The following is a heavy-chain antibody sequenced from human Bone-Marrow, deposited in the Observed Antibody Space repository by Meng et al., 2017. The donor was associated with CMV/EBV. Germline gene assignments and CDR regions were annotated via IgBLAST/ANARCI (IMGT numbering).Heavy chain of an antibody. J-gene: IGHJ6*02. Sequence: ASVKVSCKASGYTFTGYYMHWVRQAPGQGLEWMGWINPNSGGTNYAQKFQGRVTMTRDTSISTAYMELNRLRSDDAAVYYCARADGGGYYYYGMDVWGQGTTVTVSS. D-gene: IGHD4-23*01. CDR2: INPNSGGT. CDR3: ARADGGGYYYYGMDV. CDR1: GYTFTGYY. V-gene: IGHV1-2*02.